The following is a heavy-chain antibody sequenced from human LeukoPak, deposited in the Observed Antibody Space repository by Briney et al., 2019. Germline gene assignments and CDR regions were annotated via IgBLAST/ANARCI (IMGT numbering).Heavy chain of an antibody. J-gene: IGHJ6*04. CDR3: ARARIYCSGGSCFDYYYYGMDV. CDR1: GFTFSSYS. CDR2: ISSSSSYI. D-gene: IGHD2-15*01. V-gene: IGHV3-21*01. Sequence: GGSPRLSCAASGFTFSSYSMNWVRQAPGKGLEWVSSISSSSSYIYYADSVKGRFTISRDNAKNSLYLQMNSLRAEDTAVYYCARARIYCSGGSCFDYYYYGMDVWGKGTTVTVSS.